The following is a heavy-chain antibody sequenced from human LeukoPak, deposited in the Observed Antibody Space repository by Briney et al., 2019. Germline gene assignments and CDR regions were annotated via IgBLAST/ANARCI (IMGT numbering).Heavy chain of an antibody. CDR3: ARDIVVVVARFLYYYYGMDV. J-gene: IGHJ6*02. Sequence: GGSLRLSCAASGFTFSDYYMSWIRQAPGKGLEWVSYISSSGSTIYYADSVKGRFTISRDNAKNSLYLQMNSLRAEDTAVYYCARDIVVVVARFLYYYYGMDVWGQGTTVTVSS. D-gene: IGHD2-15*01. CDR1: GFTFSDYY. V-gene: IGHV3-11*01. CDR2: ISSSGSTI.